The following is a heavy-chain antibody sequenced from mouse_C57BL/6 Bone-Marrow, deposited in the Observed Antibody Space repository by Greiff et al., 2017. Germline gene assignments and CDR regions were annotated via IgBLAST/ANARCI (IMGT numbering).Heavy chain of an antibody. CDR1: GYTFTSYW. CDR2: IDPSDSNT. CDR3: AREDYYGSSYDYFDY. J-gene: IGHJ2*01. D-gene: IGHD1-1*01. V-gene: IGHV1-50*01. Sequence: QVQLQQPGAELVKPGASVKLSCKASGYTFTSYWMQWVKQRPGQGLEWIGEIDPSDSNTNYNQKFKGKATLTVDTSSSTAYMQLSSLTSEDSAVYYCAREDYYGSSYDYFDYWGQGTTLTVSS.